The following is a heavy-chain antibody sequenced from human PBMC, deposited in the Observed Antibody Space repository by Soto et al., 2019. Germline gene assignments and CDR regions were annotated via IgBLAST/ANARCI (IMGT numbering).Heavy chain of an antibody. CDR3: AKDGSHNFDY. V-gene: IGHV3-30*18. Sequence: QMQLVESGGGVVQPGRSLRLSCAASGFTFSHYAMHWVRQAPGKGLEWVALMSYDGSNEYSADSEKGRFTIPRDNSKITLYLQMNSLRAEDTAVSSCAKDGSHNFDYWGQGTLVTVSS. D-gene: IGHD1-26*01. J-gene: IGHJ4*02. CDR2: MSYDGSNE. CDR1: GFTFSHYA.